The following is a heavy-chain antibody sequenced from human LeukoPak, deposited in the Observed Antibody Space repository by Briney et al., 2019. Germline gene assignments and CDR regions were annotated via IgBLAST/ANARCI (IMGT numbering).Heavy chain of an antibody. J-gene: IGHJ5*02. CDR1: GYTYTHHG. V-gene: IGHV1-18*01. CDR2: ISAYNGDT. Sequence: ASVKVSCKASGYTYTHHGITWVRQAPGQGLEWMGWISAYNGDTTYAQDLQGRVTLTTDATTTTAYMELRGLRPDDTAVYYCAREIGYGDSRWFDPWGQGTLVTVSS. CDR3: AREIGYGDSRWFDP. D-gene: IGHD4-17*01.